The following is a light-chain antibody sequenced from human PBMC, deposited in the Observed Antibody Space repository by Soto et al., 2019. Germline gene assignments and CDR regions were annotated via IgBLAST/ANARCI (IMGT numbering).Light chain of an antibody. CDR1: QNVGSN. CDR3: PQYNNRPQT. J-gene: IGKJ1*01. CDR2: GAS. V-gene: IGKV3-15*01. Sequence: VLTQSPATLSVSPGERATLSCRASQNVGSNLAWYQHKPGQPPRLLISGASTRATGVPDRFSGSGSETEFALTSSSLQYEDFKVYFCPQYNNRPQTFGQGTKVDIK.